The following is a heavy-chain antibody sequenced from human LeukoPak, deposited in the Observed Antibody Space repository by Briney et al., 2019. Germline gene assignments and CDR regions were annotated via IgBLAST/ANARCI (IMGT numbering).Heavy chain of an antibody. CDR2: INHSGST. CDR3: ARGGLGYCSSTSCYRRVYGMDV. Sequence: SETLSLTCAVYGGSFSGYHWSWIRQPPGKGLEWIGEINHSGSTNYNPSLKGRVTISVDTSKNQFSLKLSSVTAADTAVYYCARGGLGYCSSTSCYRRVYGMDVWGQGTTVTVSS. V-gene: IGHV4-34*01. CDR1: GGSFSGYH. J-gene: IGHJ6*02. D-gene: IGHD2-2*02.